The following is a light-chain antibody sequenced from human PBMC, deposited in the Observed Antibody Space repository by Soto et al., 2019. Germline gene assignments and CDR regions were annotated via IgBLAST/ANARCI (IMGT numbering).Light chain of an antibody. J-gene: IGKJ1*01. CDR2: GAS. V-gene: IGKV3-20*01. Sequence: TQSPGTLSLSPGEGATLSCRTSQRVDNNFVAWYQQKPGQAPRLLIYGASTRATGIPDRFSGSGFGTDFTLTITRLEPEDFAVYYCQQYGSSLWTFGLGTKV. CDR1: QRVDNNF. CDR3: QQYGSSLWT.